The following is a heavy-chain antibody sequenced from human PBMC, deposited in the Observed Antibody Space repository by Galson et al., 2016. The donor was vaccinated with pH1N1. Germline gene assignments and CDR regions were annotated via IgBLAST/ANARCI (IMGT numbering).Heavy chain of an antibody. CDR3: ARSGNSGWSPFDY. J-gene: IGHJ4*02. CDR1: GFSLSTIGMC. Sequence: PALVKPTQTLTLTCTFSGFSLSTIGMCVSWIRQPPGKALEWLARIDWNDDQYYSTSLKTRLTISKDTSKNQVVLTMTNMDPVDTATYYCARSGNSGWSPFDYCGQGILVTVTS. V-gene: IGHV2-70*11. CDR2: IDWNDDQ. D-gene: IGHD6-19*01.